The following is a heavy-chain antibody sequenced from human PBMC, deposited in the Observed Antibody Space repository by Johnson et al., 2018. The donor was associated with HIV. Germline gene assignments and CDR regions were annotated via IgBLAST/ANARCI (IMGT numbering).Heavy chain of an antibody. CDR1: GFTFDDYG. J-gene: IGHJ3*02. CDR2: ISGSGGST. D-gene: IGHD4-23*01. Sequence: EVQLVESGGSVVRPGGSLRLSCAASGFTFDDYGMSWVRQAPGKGLEWVSGISGSGGSTFYADSVKGRFTISRDNSKNTLYLQMNSLRAEDTAVYYCAKVRFGGNSLGAFDIWGQGTMVTVSS. CDR3: AKVRFGGNSLGAFDI. V-gene: IGHV3-23*04.